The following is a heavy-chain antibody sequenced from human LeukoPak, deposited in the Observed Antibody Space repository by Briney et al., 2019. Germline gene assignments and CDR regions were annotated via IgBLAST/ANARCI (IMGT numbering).Heavy chain of an antibody. Sequence: GGSLRLSCAASGFTFSSYAMSWVRQAPGKGLEWVSAISGSGGSTYYADSVKGRFTISRDNSKNTLYLQMNSLRAEDTAVYYCARDVYDSSGCRLFDYWGQGTLVTVSS. D-gene: IGHD3-22*01. V-gene: IGHV3-23*01. CDR2: ISGSGGST. J-gene: IGHJ4*02. CDR3: ARDVYDSSGCRLFDY. CDR1: GFTFSSYA.